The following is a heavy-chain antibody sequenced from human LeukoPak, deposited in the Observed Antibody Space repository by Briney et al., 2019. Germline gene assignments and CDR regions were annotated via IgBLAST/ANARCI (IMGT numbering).Heavy chain of an antibody. J-gene: IGHJ4*02. D-gene: IGHD5-12*01. Sequence: PGGSLRLSCTASRFTFSSYGMHWVRQAPAKGLEWVAVIWNDGSNKYYADSVKGRFTISRDNSKNTLYLQMNSLRAEDTAVYFCARAGGGYGLDYWGQGTLVTVSS. V-gene: IGHV3-33*01. CDR3: ARAGGGYGLDY. CDR1: RFTFSSYG. CDR2: IWNDGSNK.